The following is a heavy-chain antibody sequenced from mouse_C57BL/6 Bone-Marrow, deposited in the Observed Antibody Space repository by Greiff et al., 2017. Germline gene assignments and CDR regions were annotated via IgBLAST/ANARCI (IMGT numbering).Heavy chain of an antibody. CDR3: ARVGVYYDSSYAMDY. J-gene: IGHJ4*01. Sequence: EVKLVESGGGLVQPGGSLKLSCAASGFTFSDYGMAWVRQAPRKGPEWVAFISTLAYSIYYADTVTGRFTISRGNAKNTLYLEVSSLRSGGTAMYYCARVGVYYDSSYAMDYWGQGTSVTVSS. CDR1: GFTFSDYG. D-gene: IGHD1-1*01. CDR2: ISTLAYSI. V-gene: IGHV5-15*01.